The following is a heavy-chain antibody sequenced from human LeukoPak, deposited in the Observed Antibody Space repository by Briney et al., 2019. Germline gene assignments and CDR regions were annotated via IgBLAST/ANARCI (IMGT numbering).Heavy chain of an antibody. CDR3: STEGGGYRVPTAGWFDP. CDR2: IKSKTDGGTT. D-gene: IGHD5-12*01. CDR1: GFTFTNAW. V-gene: IGHV3-15*05. Sequence: KPGGSLRLSCAASGFTFTNAWMSWVRQAPGKGLEWVGLIKSKTDGGTTDYAAPVKDRFTISRDDSKNTLYLQMNSLKTEDTAVCYCSTEGGGYRVPTAGWFDPWGQGTLVTVSS. J-gene: IGHJ5*02.